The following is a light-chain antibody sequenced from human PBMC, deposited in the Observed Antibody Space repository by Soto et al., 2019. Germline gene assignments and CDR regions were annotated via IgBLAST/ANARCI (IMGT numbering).Light chain of an antibody. CDR1: SSDVGGYNH. Sequence: QSALTLPRSVSGSPGQPVAISCTGTSSDVGGYNHVSWYQQHPGKAPKLMVYDVNKRASGVPDRFSGSKSGNTASLTISGLQAEDEADYYCSSYAGGYTFDVFGTGTKVTLL. CDR2: DVN. V-gene: IGLV2-11*01. CDR3: SSYAGGYTFDV. J-gene: IGLJ1*01.